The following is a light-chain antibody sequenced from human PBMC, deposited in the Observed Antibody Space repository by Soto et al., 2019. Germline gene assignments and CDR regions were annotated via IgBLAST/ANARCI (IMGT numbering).Light chain of an antibody. V-gene: IGKV3-15*01. J-gene: IGKJ1*01. CDR1: ETVATN. CDR2: GVS. CDR3: QQYFGWPPMT. Sequence: EVVMTQSPATLSVSPGERATLSCRASETVATNLAWYQQKPGQAPRLLISGVSTRAAGITDWFGGSGSAPEFALTTRSLRSEDSASYYCQQYFGWPPMTFGQATKVEI.